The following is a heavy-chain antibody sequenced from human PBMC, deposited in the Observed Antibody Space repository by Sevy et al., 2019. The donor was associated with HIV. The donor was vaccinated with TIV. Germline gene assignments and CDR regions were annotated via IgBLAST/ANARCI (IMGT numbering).Heavy chain of an antibody. V-gene: IGHV4-59*01. Sequence: SETLSLTCTVSGGSISSYFWSWIRQPPGKGLEWIGNIYFTGTTHYHPSLKSRVTMSLDTSKSQFSLKLSSVTAAETAVYYCARDESKNPRVMNKWGQGTLATVSS. CDR2: IYFTGTT. J-gene: IGHJ4*02. CDR1: GGSISSYF. D-gene: IGHD2-21*01. CDR3: ARDESKNPRVMNK.